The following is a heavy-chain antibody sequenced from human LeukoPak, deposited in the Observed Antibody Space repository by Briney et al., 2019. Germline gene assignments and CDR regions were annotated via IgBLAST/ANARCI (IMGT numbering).Heavy chain of an antibody. CDR2: IWSDGSSE. J-gene: IGHJ4*02. D-gene: IGHD1-1*01. V-gene: IGHV3-33*01. CDR1: GVSLSSHG. Sequence: GGSLRLSCVVSGVSLSSHGIHWVRQAPGKGLEWVAFIWSDGSSEYYADSVKGRFTVSRGNSKNTVYLQINGLRVEDTAVYHCARDRGNDFLDYWGQGTLVTVSS. CDR3: ARDRGNDFLDY.